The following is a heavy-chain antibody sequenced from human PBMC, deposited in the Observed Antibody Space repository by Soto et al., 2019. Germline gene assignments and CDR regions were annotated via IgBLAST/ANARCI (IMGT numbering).Heavy chain of an antibody. Sequence: PSETLSLTCTVSGVSISSSYWSWIGHSPGTGLEGIGYIYYTGTTNYNPSLKRRVTISLDTAKNQFSLNVNSLTTADTAVYFCARGGNRYSNTASGVGGFDFWGQGTLVTVSS. V-gene: IGHV4-59*01. J-gene: IGHJ4*02. CDR1: GVSISSSY. CDR2: IYYTGTT. CDR3: ARGGNRYSNTASGVGGFDF. D-gene: IGHD5-12*01.